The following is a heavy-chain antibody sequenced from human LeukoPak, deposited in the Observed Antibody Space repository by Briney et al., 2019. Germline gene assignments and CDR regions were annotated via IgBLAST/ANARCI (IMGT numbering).Heavy chain of an antibody. CDR1: GGSFSGYY. CDR3: VLLRWSYFDY. D-gene: IGHD4-23*01. V-gene: IGHV4-34*01. J-gene: IGHJ4*02. CDR2: INHSGST. Sequence: PSETLSLTCAVYGGSFSGYYWSWIRQPPGKGLEWIGEINHSGSTNYNPSLKSRVTISVDTSKNQFSLKLSSVTAADTAVYYRVLLRWSYFDYWGQGTLVTVSS.